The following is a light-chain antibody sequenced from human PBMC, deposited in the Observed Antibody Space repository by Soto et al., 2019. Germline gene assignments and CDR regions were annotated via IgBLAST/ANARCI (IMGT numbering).Light chain of an antibody. CDR1: QGIRDH. CDR2: AAS. V-gene: IGKV1-27*01. CDR3: QQGKSFPLT. Sequence: DIQMTQSPSSLSASVGDRVTITCRATQGIRDHLAWYQQKPGKVPELLIYAASTLQTGVPSRFSGSGSGTDFTLTISSLQPEDVATYYCQQGKSFPLTFGGGTKVDIK. J-gene: IGKJ4*01.